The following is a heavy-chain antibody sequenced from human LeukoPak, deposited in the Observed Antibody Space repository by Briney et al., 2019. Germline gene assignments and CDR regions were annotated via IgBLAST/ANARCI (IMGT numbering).Heavy chain of an antibody. D-gene: IGHD6-13*01. CDR3: ARSSSSFNWFDP. V-gene: IGHV3-53*01. Sequence: GGSLRLSCAASGFTVSGNYMSWVRQAPGKGLEWVSVIYSGGDTYSADSVKGRFTISRDNSKNTVYLQMNSLRAEDTAVYYCARSSSSFNWFDPWGQGTLVTVSS. J-gene: IGHJ5*02. CDR1: GFTVSGNY. CDR2: IYSGGDT.